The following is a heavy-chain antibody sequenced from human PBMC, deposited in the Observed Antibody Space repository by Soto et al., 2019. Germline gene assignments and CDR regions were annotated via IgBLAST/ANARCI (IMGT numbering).Heavy chain of an antibody. J-gene: IGHJ4*02. Sequence: PSETLSLTCTVSGVSSTSFYWSWIRQSPGKGLEWIGYIFDNGAVKYNPSLMSRLTISIDISKNEFSLRLKSVTAADTAMYYCARGWGSKWYYFDSWGEGTLVTVSS. CDR1: GVSSTSFY. D-gene: IGHD3-16*01. CDR2: IFDNGAV. CDR3: ARGWGSKWYYFDS. V-gene: IGHV4-59*01.